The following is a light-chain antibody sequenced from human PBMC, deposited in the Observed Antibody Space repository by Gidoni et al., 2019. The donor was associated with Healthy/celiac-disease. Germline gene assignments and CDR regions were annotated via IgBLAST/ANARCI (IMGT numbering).Light chain of an antibody. Sequence: DIVMTQSPDSLAVSLGERATINCKSSQSVLYSSNNKNYLAWYHQKPGQPPKLLIYWASTRESGVPDRFSGSGSGTDFTLTISSLQAEDVAVSYCQHQGTFXXXTKVEIK. CDR2: WAS. J-gene: IGKJ1*01. CDR1: QSVLYSSNNKNY. V-gene: IGKV4-1*01. CDR3: QHQGT.